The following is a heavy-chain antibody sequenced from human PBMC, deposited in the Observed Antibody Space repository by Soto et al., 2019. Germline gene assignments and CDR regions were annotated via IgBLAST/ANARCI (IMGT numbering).Heavy chain of an antibody. Sequence: QVQLVESGGGVVQPGSSLRLSCEASGFTFSMYGMHWVRQAPGKGLEWVGVIYSDGSHQYYGDSVKGRFTISRDNSNKKVYQQMTGQILDDSALYYCARDRPVIPDSDIDYWGQGVLVTVSS. D-gene: IGHD4-4*01. CDR1: GFTFSMYG. J-gene: IGHJ4*02. V-gene: IGHV3-30*03. CDR2: IYSDGSHQ. CDR3: ARDRPVIPDSDIDY.